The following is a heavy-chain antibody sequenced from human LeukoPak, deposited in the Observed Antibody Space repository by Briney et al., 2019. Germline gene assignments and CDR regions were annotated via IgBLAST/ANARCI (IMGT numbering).Heavy chain of an antibody. Sequence: SETLSLTCTVSGGSISSYYWSWIRQPPGKGLEWIWYIYYSGSTNYNPSLKSRVTISVDTSKNQLSLKLSSVTAADTAVYYCARDQGPYARIAAAGKAYWGQGTLVTVSS. V-gene: IGHV4-59*01. J-gene: IGHJ4*02. CDR2: IYYSGST. D-gene: IGHD6-13*01. CDR3: ARDQGPYARIAAAGKAY. CDR1: GGSISSYY.